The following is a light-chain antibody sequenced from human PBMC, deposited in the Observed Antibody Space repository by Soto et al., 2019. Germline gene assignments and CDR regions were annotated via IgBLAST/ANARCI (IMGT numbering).Light chain of an antibody. CDR3: SSYTSSSTLRV. Sequence: QSALTQPASVSGSPGQSITISCTGTSSDVGGYNYVSWYQQHPGKAPKLMIYEVSNRPSGGSNRFSGSKSGNTASLTISGLQAEDEADYYCSSYTSSSTLRVFGGGTKPTVL. CDR1: SSDVGGYNY. J-gene: IGLJ2*01. V-gene: IGLV2-14*01. CDR2: EVS.